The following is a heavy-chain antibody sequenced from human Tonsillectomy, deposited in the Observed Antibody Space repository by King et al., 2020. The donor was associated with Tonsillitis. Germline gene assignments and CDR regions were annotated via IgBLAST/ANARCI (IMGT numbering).Heavy chain of an antibody. V-gene: IGHV3-23*04. CDR1: GFTFSSYA. J-gene: IGHJ4*02. CDR3: AKDIAARPYRFDY. Sequence: VQLVESGGGLVQPGGSLRLSCAASGFTFSSYAMSWVRQAPGKGLEGVSAISGSGGSTYCADSEKGRFTISRDNSKNTLYLQMNGLRAEDTAVYYCAKDIAARPYRFDYWGQGTLVTVSS. CDR2: ISGSGGST. D-gene: IGHD6-6*01.